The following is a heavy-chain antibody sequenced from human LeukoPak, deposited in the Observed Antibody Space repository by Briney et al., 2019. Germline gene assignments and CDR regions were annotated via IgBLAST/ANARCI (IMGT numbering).Heavy chain of an antibody. Sequence: PGGSLRLSCVASGFTFSSYGMHWVRQAPGKGLEWVAFIRFDGSNNYNEDTVKGRFTIPRDNSKNTLNLQMNSLRPEDTAVYYCAKDEHTYGERVAFDLWGQGTIVSVSS. CDR3: AKDEHTYGERVAFDL. CDR1: GFTFSSYG. D-gene: IGHD5-18*01. CDR2: IRFDGSNN. V-gene: IGHV3-30*02. J-gene: IGHJ3*01.